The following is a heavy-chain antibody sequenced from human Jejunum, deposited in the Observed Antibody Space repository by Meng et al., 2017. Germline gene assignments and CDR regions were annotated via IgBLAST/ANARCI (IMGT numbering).Heavy chain of an antibody. CDR1: GGSIGSYF. CDR2: VSSSGST. CDR3: ARWGTYYSGFDS. J-gene: IGHJ4*02. D-gene: IGHD2/OR15-2a*01. Sequence: SETLSLTCTVSGGSIGSYFWSWIRQPPGKGQEWIGYVSSSGSTTYNPSLKSRVTILVDTSKNQFSLKLSSVTAADTAMYYCARWGTYYSGFDSWGQGNLV. V-gene: IGHV4-59*01.